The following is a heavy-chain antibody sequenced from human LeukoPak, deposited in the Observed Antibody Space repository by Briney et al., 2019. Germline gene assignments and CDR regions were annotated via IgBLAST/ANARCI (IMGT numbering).Heavy chain of an antibody. CDR3: ARDPGTAAASWYFDL. Sequence: PGGSLRLSCAASGFTFSSYDMHWVRQATGKGLEWVSAIGTAGDTYYPGSVKGRFTISRENAKNSLYLQMNSLRAGDTAVYYCARDPGTAAASWYFDLWGRGTLVTVSS. CDR2: IGTAGDT. V-gene: IGHV3-13*01. D-gene: IGHD6-13*01. J-gene: IGHJ2*01. CDR1: GFTFSSYD.